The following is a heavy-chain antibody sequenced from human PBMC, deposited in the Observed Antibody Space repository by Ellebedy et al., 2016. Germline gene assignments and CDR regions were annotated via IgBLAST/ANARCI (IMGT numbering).Heavy chain of an antibody. V-gene: IGHV2-5*02. CDR2: TYWDGDK. J-gene: IGHJ4*02. D-gene: IGHD3-10*01. CDR1: GFSLTTSGMV. CDR3: ARSETSATETFDY. Sequence: SGPTLVXPTQTLTLTCTFSGFSLTTSGMVVGWIRQPPGKALECLAHTYWDGDKRYSPSLKNRLTLTKDTSKNQVILTMTNMDPQDTATYYCARSETSATETFDYWGQGTLVTVSS.